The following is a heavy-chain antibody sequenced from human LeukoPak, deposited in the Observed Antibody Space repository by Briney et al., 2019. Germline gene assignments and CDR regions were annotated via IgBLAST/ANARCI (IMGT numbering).Heavy chain of an antibody. CDR2: IYYSGST. Sequence: SETLSLTCTVSGGSISSGGDYWSWIRQHPGKGLEWIGYIYYSGSTYYNPSLKSRVTISVDTSKNQFSLKLSSVTAADTAVYYCARFGDIVVVPAALDAFDIWGQGTMVTVSS. CDR3: ARFGDIVVVPAALDAFDI. CDR1: GGSISSGGDY. J-gene: IGHJ3*02. D-gene: IGHD2-2*01. V-gene: IGHV4-31*03.